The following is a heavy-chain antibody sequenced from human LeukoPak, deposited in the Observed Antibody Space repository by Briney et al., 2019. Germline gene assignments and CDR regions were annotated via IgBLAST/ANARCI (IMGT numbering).Heavy chain of an antibody. V-gene: IGHV1-2*02. J-gene: IGHJ4*02. CDR1: GYTFTGDY. Sequence: EASVKVSCKASGYTFTGDYMHWVRQAPGQGLEWMGWINPNSGGTNYAQKFQGRVTMTRDTSISTAYMELSRLRSDDTAVYYCARVVRYYDFWSGYYTAPEYYFDYWGQGTLVTVSS. D-gene: IGHD3-3*01. CDR2: INPNSGGT. CDR3: ARVVRYYDFWSGYYTAPEYYFDY.